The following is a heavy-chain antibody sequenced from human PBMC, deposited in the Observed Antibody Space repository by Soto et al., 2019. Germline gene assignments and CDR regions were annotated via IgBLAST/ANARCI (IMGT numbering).Heavy chain of an antibody. CDR1: GFSLSTSGVG. V-gene: IGHV2-5*02. Sequence: QITLKESGPTLVKPTQTLTLTCTFSGFSLSTSGVGVAWIRQPPGKALEWLALIYWDDDKRYSPSLKSRLTITKDTSKNKVVLTMTNMDPVDTATYYCAHRRTYGSGSYSFGYWGQGTLVTVSS. J-gene: IGHJ4*02. CDR2: IYWDDDK. CDR3: AHRRTYGSGSYSFGY. D-gene: IGHD3-10*01.